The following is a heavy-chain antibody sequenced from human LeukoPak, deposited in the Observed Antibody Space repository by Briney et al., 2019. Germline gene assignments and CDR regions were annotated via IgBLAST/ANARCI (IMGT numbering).Heavy chain of an antibody. CDR2: ISTDGSST. Sequence: PGGSLRLSCAASGFTFSSYWMHWVRQAPGKGLVWVSRISTDGSSTKYADFVEGRFTISRDNAKNSLYLQMNSLRADDTAVYYCARVPHYGFWSGYSPEYWGQGTPVTVSS. D-gene: IGHD3-3*01. V-gene: IGHV3-74*01. J-gene: IGHJ4*02. CDR3: ARVPHYGFWSGYSPEY. CDR1: GFTFSSYW.